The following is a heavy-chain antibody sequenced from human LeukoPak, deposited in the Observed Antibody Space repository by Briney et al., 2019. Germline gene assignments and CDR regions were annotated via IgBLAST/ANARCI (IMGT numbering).Heavy chain of an antibody. V-gene: IGHV5-10-1*01. CDR3: TRHTDYYDSSGYNDY. J-gene: IGHJ4*02. D-gene: IGHD3-22*01. Sequence: GESLKISCKGSGYSFPNFWISWVRQMPGKGREWIGRIDPSDSYTNYSPSFQGHVTISADKSIRTASLQWSSLKASDTDMYYCTRHTDYYDSSGYNDYWGQGTLVTVSS. CDR1: GYSFPNFW. CDR2: IDPSDSYT.